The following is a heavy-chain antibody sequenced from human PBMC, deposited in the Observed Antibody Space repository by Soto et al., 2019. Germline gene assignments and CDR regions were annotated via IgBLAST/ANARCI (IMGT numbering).Heavy chain of an antibody. J-gene: IGHJ5*02. CDR3: ARIHVVPAAMGWFDP. CDR2: IFSNDEK. D-gene: IGHD2-2*01. CDR1: VFSLSNARMG. V-gene: IGHV2-26*01. Sequence: QVTLKESGPVLVKPTETLTLTCTVSVFSLSNARMGVSWIRQPPGNALEWLAHIFSNDEKSYSTSLKSRLTISKDTSKSQVVLTMTNMDPVDTATYYCARIHVVPAAMGWFDPWGQGTLVTVSS.